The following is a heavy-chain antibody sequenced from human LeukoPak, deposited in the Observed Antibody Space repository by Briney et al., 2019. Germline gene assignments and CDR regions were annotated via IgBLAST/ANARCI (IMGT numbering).Heavy chain of an antibody. Sequence: SETLSLTCTVSGDSTSSGGYYWSWIRQHPGKGLEWIAYIYYSGSTYYNPSLKSRVIISVDTSKHQFSLKLSSVTAADTAVYYCARTRGCSSTSCYSPSPYMDVWGKGTTVTVSS. CDR3: ARTRGCSSTSCYSPSPYMDV. CDR1: GDSTSSGGYY. CDR2: IYYSGST. J-gene: IGHJ6*03. D-gene: IGHD2-2*01. V-gene: IGHV4-31*03.